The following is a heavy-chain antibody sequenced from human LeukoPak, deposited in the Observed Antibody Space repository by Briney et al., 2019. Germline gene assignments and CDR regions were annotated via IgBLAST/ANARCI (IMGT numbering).Heavy chain of an antibody. CDR1: GGSISSSNW. CDR3: ARKVATIGSPPGLYFDY. V-gene: IGHV4-4*02. D-gene: IGHD5-12*01. CDR2: IYHSGST. Sequence: PSETLSLTCAVSGGSISSSNWWSWVRQPPGKGLEWIGEIYHSGSTNYNPSLKSRVTISVDKSKNQFSLKLSSVTAADTAVYYCARKVATIGSPPGLYFDYWGQGTLVTVSS. J-gene: IGHJ4*02.